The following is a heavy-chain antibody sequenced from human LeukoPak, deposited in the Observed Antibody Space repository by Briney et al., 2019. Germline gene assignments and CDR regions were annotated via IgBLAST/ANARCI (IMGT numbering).Heavy chain of an antibody. D-gene: IGHD1-26*01. CDR3: ASPYSGSYYGFDY. J-gene: IGHJ4*02. Sequence: GSLRLSCAASGFTFSSYWMLWVRQAPGKGLVWVSRINSDGYSTSYADSVKGRFTISRDNAKNTLYLQLNSLRAEDTAVYYCASPYSGSYYGFDYWGQGTLVTVSS. V-gene: IGHV3-74*01. CDR2: INSDGYST. CDR1: GFTFSSYW.